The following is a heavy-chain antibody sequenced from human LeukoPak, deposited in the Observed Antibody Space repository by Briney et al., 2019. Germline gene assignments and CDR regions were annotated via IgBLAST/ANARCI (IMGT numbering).Heavy chain of an antibody. J-gene: IGHJ3*02. Sequence: PGGSLRLSCAASGFTFSSYATSWVRQAPGKGLEWVSAISGSGGSTYYADSVKGRFTISRDNSKNTLYLQMNSLRAEDTAVYYCAKFSANDYVWGSYRHDAFDIWGQGTMVTVSS. CDR1: GFTFSSYA. D-gene: IGHD3-16*02. CDR2: ISGSGGST. V-gene: IGHV3-23*01. CDR3: AKFSANDYVWGSYRHDAFDI.